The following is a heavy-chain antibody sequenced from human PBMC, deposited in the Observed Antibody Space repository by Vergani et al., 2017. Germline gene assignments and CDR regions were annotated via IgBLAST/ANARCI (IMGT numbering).Heavy chain of an antibody. J-gene: IGHJ4*02. CDR2: ISYDGSNK. CDR1: GFTFSSYA. V-gene: IGHV3-30-3*01. D-gene: IGHD3-22*01. CDR3: AREGYDSSGYYYRGFDY. Sequence: QVQLVESGGGVVQPGRSLRLSCAASGFTFSSYAMHWVRQAPGKGLEWVAVISYDGSNKYYADSVKGRFTISRDNSKNTLYLQMNSLRAEETAVYYCAREGYDSSGYYYRGFDYWGQGTLVTVSS.